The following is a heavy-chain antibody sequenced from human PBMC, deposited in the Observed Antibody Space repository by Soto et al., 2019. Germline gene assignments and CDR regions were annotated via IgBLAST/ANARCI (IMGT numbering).Heavy chain of an antibody. J-gene: IGHJ4*02. D-gene: IGHD6-6*01. CDR2: IYSSGNT. CDR3: ARVSSPFVY. V-gene: IGHV3-53*02. Sequence: EVQLVETGGGLIQPGGSLRLSCAVSGFTVRSNYMSWVRQAPGKGLEWVSIIYSSGNTYYADSVKGRFTMSRDTSNNTVFLQMSSLRAEDTAVYYCARVSSPFVYWGQGTRVTVSS. CDR1: GFTVRSNY.